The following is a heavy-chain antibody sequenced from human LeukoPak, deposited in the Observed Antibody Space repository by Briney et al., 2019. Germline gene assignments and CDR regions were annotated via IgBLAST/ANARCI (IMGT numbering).Heavy chain of an antibody. CDR3: ARVCSSTSCYTDAFDI. CDR1: GFIFSNYG. J-gene: IGHJ3*02. V-gene: IGHV3-33*01. D-gene: IGHD2-2*02. Sequence: GRSLRLSCVTSGFIFSNYGMHWVRQAPGKGLEWVAIVWHDGSYQYYAESIKGRFTISRDNSRNTVYLQMNSLRAEDTAVYYCARVCSSTSCYTDAFDIWGQGTMVTVSS. CDR2: VWHDGSYQ.